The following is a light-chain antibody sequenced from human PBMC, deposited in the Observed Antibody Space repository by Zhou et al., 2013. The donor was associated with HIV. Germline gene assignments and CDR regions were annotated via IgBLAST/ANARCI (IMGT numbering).Light chain of an antibody. Sequence: EIVMTQSPATLSVSPGKTATLSCRASQSLGTNYLAWYQQRSGQSPRLLIYGTSRRAAGTPDRFSGSGSGTDFNLTISGLEPEDFAVYYCQQYGGSPMYTFGQGTKLEI. CDR3: QQYGGSPMYT. V-gene: IGKV3-20*01. CDR1: QSLGTNY. J-gene: IGKJ2*01. CDR2: GTS.